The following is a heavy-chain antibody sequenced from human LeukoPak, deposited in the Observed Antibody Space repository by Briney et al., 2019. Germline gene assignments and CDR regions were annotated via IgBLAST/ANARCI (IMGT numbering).Heavy chain of an antibody. J-gene: IGHJ4*02. CDR3: ARLRAKTYYYDSSGYYPFDY. CDR1: GGSFSGYY. D-gene: IGHD3-22*01. Sequence: NTSETLSLTCAVYGGSFSGYYWSWIRQPPGKGLEWIGEINHSGSTNYNPSLKSRVTISVDTSKNHFSLKLSSVTAADTAVYYCARLRAKTYYYDSSGYYPFDYWGQGTLVTVSS. V-gene: IGHV4-34*01. CDR2: INHSGST.